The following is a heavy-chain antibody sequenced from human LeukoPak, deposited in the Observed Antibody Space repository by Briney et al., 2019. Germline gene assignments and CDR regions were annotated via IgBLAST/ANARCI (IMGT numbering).Heavy chain of an antibody. Sequence: SETLSLTCAVYGGSFSGYYWSWIRQPPGKGLEWIGEINHSGSTNYNPSLKSRVTISVDTSKNQFSLKLSSVTAADTAVYYCARGTRWWDLAYFQHWGQGTLVTVSS. J-gene: IGHJ1*01. CDR2: INHSGST. CDR3: ARGTRWWDLAYFQH. D-gene: IGHD4-23*01. CDR1: GGSFSGYY. V-gene: IGHV4-34*01.